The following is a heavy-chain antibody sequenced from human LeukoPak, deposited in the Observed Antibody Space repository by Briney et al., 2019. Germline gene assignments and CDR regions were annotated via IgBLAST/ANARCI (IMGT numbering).Heavy chain of an antibody. D-gene: IGHD3-16*02. CDR2: INAGNDNK. J-gene: IGHJ6*03. CDR3: ARGKNDYVWGSYRYYYYYYMDV. V-gene: IGHV1-3*01. Sequence: ASVKVSCKASGYTFTNYVIHWVRQAPGQRLEWMGWINAGNDNKRYSQKFQGRVTITRDTSATTAYMELSSLRSEDTAVYYCARGKNDYVWGSYRYYYYYYMDVWGKGTTVTVSS. CDR1: GYTFTNYV.